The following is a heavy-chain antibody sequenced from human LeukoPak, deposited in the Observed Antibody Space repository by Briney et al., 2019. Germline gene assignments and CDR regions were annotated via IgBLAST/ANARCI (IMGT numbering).Heavy chain of an antibody. V-gene: IGHV3-23*01. CDR1: RFTFNNYA. CDR3: AKVDGYSSGWTWDY. D-gene: IGHD6-19*01. J-gene: IGHJ4*02. CDR2: ISGSGASS. Sequence: GGSLTLSCAASRFTFNNYAMRWLRQAPGKGLEWVSSISGSGASSYYADSVKGRFTISRDNSKNTLYLQMNSLRAEDTAVYYCAKVDGYSSGWTWDYWGQGTLVTVSS.